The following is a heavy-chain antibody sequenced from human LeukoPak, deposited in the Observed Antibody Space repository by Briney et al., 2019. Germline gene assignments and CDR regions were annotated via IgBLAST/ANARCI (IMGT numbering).Heavy chain of an antibody. CDR1: GFTFGSYS. D-gene: IGHD3-9*01. J-gene: IGHJ4*02. CDR3: AKAEGYDILTGLDY. CDR2: ISASGGT. V-gene: IGHV3-23*01. Sequence: PGGSLRLSCAASGFTFGSYSMSWARQASGKGLEWVSAISASGGTYYADSVRGRFTIPRDNSKNTVYLQMNSLRTEDTAVYYCAKAEGYDILTGLDYWGQGTLVTVSS.